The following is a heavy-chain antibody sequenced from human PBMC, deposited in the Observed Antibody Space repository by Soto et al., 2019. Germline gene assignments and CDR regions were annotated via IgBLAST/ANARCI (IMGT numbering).Heavy chain of an antibody. CDR3: AALWAYCSSTSCYKGIEFDY. V-gene: IGHV1-58*01. Sequence: ASVKVSCKASGFNFTSSAVQWVRQARGQRLEWIGWIVVGSGNTNYAQKFQERVTITRDMSTSTAYMELSSLRSEDTAVYYCAALWAYCSSTSCYKGIEFDYWGQGTLVTVSS. CDR2: IVVGSGNT. CDR1: GFNFTSSA. D-gene: IGHD2-2*01. J-gene: IGHJ4*02.